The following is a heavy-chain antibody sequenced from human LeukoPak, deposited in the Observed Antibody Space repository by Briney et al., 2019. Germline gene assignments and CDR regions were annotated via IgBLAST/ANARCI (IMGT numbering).Heavy chain of an antibody. D-gene: IGHD1-26*01. CDR1: GDSTTSGSYY. CDR3: ARVGATREFDY. J-gene: IGHJ4*02. CDR2: TYASGRT. V-gene: IGHV4-61*02. Sequence: SETLSLTCIVSGDSTTSGSYYWSWVRQSAGKGLEWIGRTYASGRTNYNPSLKSRVTMSVDTSKNQFSLKLSSVTAADTAVYYCARVGATREFDYWGQGTLVTVSS.